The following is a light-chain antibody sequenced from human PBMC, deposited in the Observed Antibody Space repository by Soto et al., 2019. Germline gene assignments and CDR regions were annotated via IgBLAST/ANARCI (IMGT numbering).Light chain of an antibody. CDR3: SSYAGSRNLV. J-gene: IGLJ2*01. CDR2: EVS. Sequence: QSALTQPPSASGSPGQSVTISCTGTSSDVGGYNSVSWYQQHPGKAPKLMIYEVSKRPSGVPDRFSASKSDNTASLTVSGLQAEDEADYYCSSYAGSRNLVFGGGTKLTGL. V-gene: IGLV2-8*01. CDR1: SSDVGGYNS.